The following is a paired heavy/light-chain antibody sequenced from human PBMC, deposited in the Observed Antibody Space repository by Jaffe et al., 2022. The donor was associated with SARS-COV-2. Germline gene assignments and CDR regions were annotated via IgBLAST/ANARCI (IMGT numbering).Light chain of an antibody. CDR2: EVD. CDR3: CSYAPSNTLL. J-gene: IGLJ2*01. CDR1: SSDVGNYNL. Sequence: QSALTQPASVSGSPGQSITISCTGTSSDVGNYNLVSWYQQHPGKAPKLIIYEVDKRPSGVSSRFSGSKSGNTASLTISGLQAEDEADYYCCSYAPSNTLLFGGGTDLTVV. V-gene: IGLV2-23*01.
Heavy chain of an antibody. D-gene: IGHD6-19*01. CDR2: ISWDSGTI. J-gene: IGHJ4*02. CDR1: GFTFDDYA. V-gene: IGHV3-9*01. CDR3: AKGSSGWYGSPFAS. Sequence: EVQLVESGGGLVQAGRPLRLSCAASGFTFDDYAMYWVRQASGKGLEWVSGISWDSGTIGYADSVKGRFTISRDKAKKSLYLQMNSLRADDTAHYYCAKGSSGWYGSPFASWGLGTLVTVSS.